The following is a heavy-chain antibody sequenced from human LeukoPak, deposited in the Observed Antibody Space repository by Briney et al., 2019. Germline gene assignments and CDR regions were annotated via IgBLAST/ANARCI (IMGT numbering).Heavy chain of an antibody. J-gene: IGHJ4*02. CDR2: ISYGNT. CDR1: GGSISTYY. Sequence: SETLSLTCSVSGGSISTYYWNWIRQTPGKGLEWIGHISYGNTDYNPSLKSRVTISVDTSKNQFSLKLTSVTAADTAVYYCARGGGSSGYYLDYWGQGTLVTVSS. CDR3: ARGGGSSGYYLDY. D-gene: IGHD3-22*01. V-gene: IGHV4-59*01.